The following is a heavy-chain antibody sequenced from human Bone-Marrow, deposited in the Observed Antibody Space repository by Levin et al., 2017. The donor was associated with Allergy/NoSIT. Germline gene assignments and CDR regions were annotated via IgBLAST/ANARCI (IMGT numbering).Heavy chain of an antibody. CDR3: ARVWFGELPYFDY. CDR2: ISSSSSYI. V-gene: IGHV3-21*01. D-gene: IGHD3-10*01. CDR1: GFTFSSYS. J-gene: IGHJ4*02. Sequence: GESLKISCAASGFTFSSYSMNWVRQAPGKGLEWVSSISSSSSYIYYADSVKGRFTISRDNAKNSLYLQMNSLRAEDTAVYYCARVWFGELPYFDYWGQGTLVTVSS.